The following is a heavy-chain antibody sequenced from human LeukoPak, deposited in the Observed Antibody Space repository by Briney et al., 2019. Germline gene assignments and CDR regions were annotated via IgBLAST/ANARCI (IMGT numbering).Heavy chain of an antibody. D-gene: IGHD5-24*01. CDR3: ATGDGYNSYYFNQ. J-gene: IGHJ4*02. V-gene: IGHV4-34*01. CDR2: INHSGST. Sequence: SETLSLTCAVYGGSFSGYYWSWIRQPPGKGLEWIGEINHSGSTNYNPSLKSRVTISVDTSKNQFSLKLSSVTAADTALYYCATGDGYNSYYFNQWGQGILVTVSS. CDR1: GGSFSGYY.